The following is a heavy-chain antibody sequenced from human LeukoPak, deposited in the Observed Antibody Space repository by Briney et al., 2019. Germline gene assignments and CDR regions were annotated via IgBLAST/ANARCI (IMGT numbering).Heavy chain of an antibody. CDR2: IYYSGST. V-gene: IGHV4-59*08. CDR1: GGSISSYY. CDR3: ARQTYCSGGSCYHYFFDY. D-gene: IGHD2-15*01. J-gene: IGHJ4*02. Sequence: PSETLSLTCTVSGGSISSYYWSWIRQPPGKGLEWIGYIYYSGSTNYNPSLKSRVTISVDTSKNQFSLKLSSVTAADTAVYYCARQTYCSGGSCYHYFFDYWGQGTLVTVSS.